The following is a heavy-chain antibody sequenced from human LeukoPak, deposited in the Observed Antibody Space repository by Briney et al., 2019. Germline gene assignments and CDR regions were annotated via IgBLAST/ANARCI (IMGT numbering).Heavy chain of an antibody. Sequence: SETLSLTCTVSGGSISSGGYYWSWIRQHPGKGLEWIGYIYYSGSTYYNPSLKSRVTISVDTSKNQFSLKLSSVTAADTAVYYCASSPMVTRHKLDYWGQGTLVTDSS. CDR1: GGSISSGGYY. J-gene: IGHJ4*02. D-gene: IGHD5-18*01. V-gene: IGHV4-31*03. CDR2: IYYSGST. CDR3: ASSPMVTRHKLDY.